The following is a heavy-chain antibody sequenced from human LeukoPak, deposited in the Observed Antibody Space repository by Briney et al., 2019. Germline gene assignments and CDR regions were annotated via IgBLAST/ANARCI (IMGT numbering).Heavy chain of an antibody. V-gene: IGHV3-11*03. CDR1: GFTFSDYY. CDR2: ISTGGNYI. CDR3: ARRRTAWSSHWYFEV. D-gene: IGHD1-1*01. Sequence: GRSLRLACAASGFTFSDYYLSWIRQAPGKGLEWVSYISTGGNYIKDADSVKGRFTISRDNAKNSLFLRMSSLRVEDTGVYYCARRRTAWSSHWYFEVWGRGTLVTVS. J-gene: IGHJ2*01.